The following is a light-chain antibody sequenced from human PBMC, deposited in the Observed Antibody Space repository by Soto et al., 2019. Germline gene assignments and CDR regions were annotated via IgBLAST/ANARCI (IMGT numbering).Light chain of an antibody. Sequence: QSVLTQPPSASGTPGQRVTISCSGTRSNIGSNYVYWYQQLPGTAPKLLIYSNNQRPSGVPDRFSGSKSGTSASLAISGLRSEDEADYYCAAWDDSRSANWVFGGGTKLTVL. J-gene: IGLJ3*02. V-gene: IGLV1-47*02. CDR3: AAWDDSRSANWV. CDR2: SNN. CDR1: RSNIGSNY.